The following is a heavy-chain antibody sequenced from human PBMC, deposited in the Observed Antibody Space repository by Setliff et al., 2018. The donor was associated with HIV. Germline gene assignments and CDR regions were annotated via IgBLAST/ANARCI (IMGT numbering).Heavy chain of an antibody. V-gene: IGHV4-39*01. Sequence: SETLSLTCTVSGGSISSSSYYWGWIRQPPGKGLEWIGSTYYSGSTYYNPSLKSRVTISVDTSKSQFSLKLSSVTAADTAVYYCARSRSSYYDILTGYRYYFDYWGQGTLVTVSS. J-gene: IGHJ4*02. CDR2: TYYSGST. CDR3: ARSRSSYYDILTGYRYYFDY. D-gene: IGHD3-9*01. CDR1: GGSISSSSYY.